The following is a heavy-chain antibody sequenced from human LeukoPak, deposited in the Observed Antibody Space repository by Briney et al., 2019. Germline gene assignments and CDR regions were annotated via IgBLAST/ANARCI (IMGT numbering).Heavy chain of an antibody. CDR1: GFTFDDYA. D-gene: IGHD5-18*01. J-gene: IGHJ4*02. Sequence: GGSLRLSCAASGFTFDDYAMHWVRQAPGKGLEWVSLISWDGGSTYYADSVKGRFTISRDNSKNSLYLQMNSLRAEDTAVYYCARDRGYSYGHPYWGQGTLVTVSS. CDR3: ARDRGYSYGHPY. V-gene: IGHV3-43D*03. CDR2: ISWDGGST.